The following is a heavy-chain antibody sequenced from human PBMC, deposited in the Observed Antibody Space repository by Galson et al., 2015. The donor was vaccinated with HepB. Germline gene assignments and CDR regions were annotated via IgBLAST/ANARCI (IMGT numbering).Heavy chain of an antibody. J-gene: IGHJ4*02. V-gene: IGHV3-53*01. CDR2: IYNNGDT. CDR3: ARGYSKSWFSGLGY. CDR1: GFIVSSQY. D-gene: IGHD1-26*01. Sequence: SLRLSCAASGFIVSSQYMSWVRQAPGKGLEWVSVIYNNGDTYYADSVKGRFTISRDNSKNTVYLQMHSLRAEDTAMYYCARGYSKSWFSGLGYWGQGTLVTVSS.